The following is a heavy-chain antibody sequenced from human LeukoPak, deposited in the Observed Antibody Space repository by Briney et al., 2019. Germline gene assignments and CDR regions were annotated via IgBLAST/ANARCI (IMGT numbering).Heavy chain of an antibody. J-gene: IGHJ4*02. CDR1: GFTFDDYA. Sequence: GGSLRLSCAASGFTFDDYAMHWVRQAPGKGLEWVSTISWNSGTIGYADSVKGRFTISRDNAKNSLYLQMNSLRAEDTAVYYCARDYDFWSGYAPGYWGQGTLVTVSS. CDR3: ARDYDFWSGYAPGY. D-gene: IGHD3-3*01. V-gene: IGHV3-9*01. CDR2: ISWNSGTI.